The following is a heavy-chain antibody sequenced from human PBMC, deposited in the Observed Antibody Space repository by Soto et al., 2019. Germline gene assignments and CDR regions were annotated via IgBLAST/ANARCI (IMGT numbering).Heavy chain of an antibody. D-gene: IGHD6-19*01. V-gene: IGHV1-3*05. J-gene: IGHJ4*02. CDR1: GYTFTSYA. CDR2: INAGNGNT. Sequence: QVQLVQSGAEEKKPGASVKVSCKASGYTFTSYAMHWVRQAPGQRLERMGWINAGNGNTKYSQKFQGRVTITRDTSASTAYMELSSLRSEDTAVYYCARGSYSSGWYRGYYFDYWGQGTLVTVSS. CDR3: ARGSYSSGWYRGYYFDY.